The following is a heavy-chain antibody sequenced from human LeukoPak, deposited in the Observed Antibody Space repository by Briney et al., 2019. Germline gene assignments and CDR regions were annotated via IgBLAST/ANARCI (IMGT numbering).Heavy chain of an antibody. CDR1: GFSLSTSGVG. V-gene: IGHV2-5*02. CDR3: AHLSGREYYFDY. D-gene: IGHD6-19*01. J-gene: IGHJ4*02. Sequence: SGPTLVNPTQTLTLTCTFSGFSLSTSGVGVGWIRQPPGKALEWLALIYWDDDKRYSPSLKSRLTITRDTSKNQVVLTMTNMDPVDTATYYCAHLSGREYYFDYWGQGTLVTVSS. CDR2: IYWDDDK.